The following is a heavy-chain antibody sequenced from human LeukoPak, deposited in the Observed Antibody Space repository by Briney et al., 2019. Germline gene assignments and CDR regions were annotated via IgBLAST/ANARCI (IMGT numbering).Heavy chain of an antibody. Sequence: PSETLSLTCTVSGGSISSYYWSWIRQPAGKGLEWIGRICTSGSTNYNPSLKSRVTISVDTSKNPFSLKLSSVTAADTAVYYCARDLYSYGYSVQDYWGQGTLVTVSS. D-gene: IGHD5-18*01. CDR2: ICTSGST. V-gene: IGHV4-4*07. CDR1: GGSISSYY. CDR3: ARDLYSYGYSVQDY. J-gene: IGHJ4*02.